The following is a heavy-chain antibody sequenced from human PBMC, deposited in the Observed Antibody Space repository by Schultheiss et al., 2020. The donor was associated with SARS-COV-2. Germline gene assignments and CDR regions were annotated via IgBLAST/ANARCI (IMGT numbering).Heavy chain of an antibody. Sequence: GSLRLSCAASGFTVSANYVSWVRQTPGKGLEWVSIIYPGGNTFYADSVKGRFTISRDHSKNTVYLQMNSLRAEDTAVYYCARAGDNNSWNWFGPWGQGTLVTVSS. V-gene: IGHV3-53*01. J-gene: IGHJ5*02. CDR2: IYPGGNT. CDR3: ARAGDNNSWNWFGP. CDR1: GFTVSANY. D-gene: IGHD6-13*01.